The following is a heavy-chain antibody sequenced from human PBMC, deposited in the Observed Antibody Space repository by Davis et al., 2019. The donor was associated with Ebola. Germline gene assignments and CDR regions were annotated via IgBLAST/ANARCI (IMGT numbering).Heavy chain of an antibody. J-gene: IGHJ6*04. CDR3: ARDYGTADYYFYYGMDV. CDR2: ISSRSTYI. Sequence: GGSLRLSCATSGFTFSNYAMNWVRQAPGKGLEWVSFISSRSTYIYYADSVKGRFTISRNNAKNSLYLQMNSLRADDTAVYYCARDYGTADYYFYYGMDVWGKGTTVTVSS. V-gene: IGHV3-21*01. D-gene: IGHD4-17*01. CDR1: GFTFSNYA.